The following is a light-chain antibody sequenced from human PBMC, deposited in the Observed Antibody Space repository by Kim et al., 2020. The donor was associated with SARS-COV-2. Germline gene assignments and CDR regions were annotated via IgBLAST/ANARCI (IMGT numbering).Light chain of an antibody. V-gene: IGLV3-1*01. Sequence: SVSPGQTASITCSGERLGDKYASWYQQKPGQSPVLVIYNDSRRPSGIPERFSGSNSGNTATLTISGTQAIDEADYYCQAWDNNNGVFGGGTQLTVL. CDR3: QAWDNNNGV. J-gene: IGLJ3*02. CDR1: RLGDKY. CDR2: NDS.